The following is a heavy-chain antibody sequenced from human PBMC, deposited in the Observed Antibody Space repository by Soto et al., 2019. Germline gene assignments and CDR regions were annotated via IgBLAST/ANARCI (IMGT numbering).Heavy chain of an antibody. J-gene: IGHJ6*02. V-gene: IGHV1-69*01. CDR3: ARDRGVVTALYYYYGMDV. D-gene: IGHD2-15*01. CDR2: IIPIFGTA. Sequence: QVQLVQSGAEVKKPGSSVKVSCKASGGTFSSYAISWVRQAPGQGLEWMGGIIPIFGTANYAQKFQGRVTITADESTSTAYMELGSLRSEDTAVYYGARDRGVVTALYYYYGMDVWGQGTTVTVSS. CDR1: GGTFSSYA.